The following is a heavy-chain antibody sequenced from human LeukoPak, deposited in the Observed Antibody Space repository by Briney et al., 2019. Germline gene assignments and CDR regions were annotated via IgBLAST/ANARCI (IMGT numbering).Heavy chain of an antibody. Sequence: SETLSLTCTVSGGSISSGDYYWSWIRQHPGKGLEWIGYIYYSGSTNYNPSLKSRVTISVDTSKNQFSLKLSSVTAADTAVYYCARIAYSGGWYDYWGQGTLVTVSS. D-gene: IGHD6-19*01. V-gene: IGHV4-61*08. J-gene: IGHJ4*02. CDR2: IYYSGST. CDR3: ARIAYSGGWYDY. CDR1: GGSISSGDYY.